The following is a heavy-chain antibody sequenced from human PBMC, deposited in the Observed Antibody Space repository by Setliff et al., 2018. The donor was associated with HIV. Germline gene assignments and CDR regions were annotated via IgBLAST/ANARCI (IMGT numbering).Heavy chain of an antibody. V-gene: IGHV1-8*01. D-gene: IGHD2-21*01. CDR3: AKDGGEVY. J-gene: IGHJ4*02. CDR1: GDTFTSYE. Sequence: ASVKVSCKASGDTFTSYEINWVRQATGQGLEWMGWMNPHSGKVGHAQKFQGRVTMTRDTSISTAYMELSRLTSDDTAVYYCAKDGGEVYWGQGTLVTVSS. CDR2: MNPHSGKV.